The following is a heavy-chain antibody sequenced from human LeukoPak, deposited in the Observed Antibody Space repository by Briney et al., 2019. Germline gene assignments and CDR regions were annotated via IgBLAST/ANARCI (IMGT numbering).Heavy chain of an antibody. V-gene: IGHV5-10-1*01. J-gene: IGHJ4*02. CDR2: IDPSDSYT. CDR1: GYSFSSYW. CDR3: ARNRYYYDFSGYYVDY. Sequence: GESLKISFQGSGYSFSSYWISWVRPMPGKGLEWMGSIDPSDSYTNCSPSFQGHVTISTDKSISTAYLQWSSLRASDTAMYYCARNRYYYDFSGYYVDYWGQGTLVTVSS. D-gene: IGHD3-22*01.